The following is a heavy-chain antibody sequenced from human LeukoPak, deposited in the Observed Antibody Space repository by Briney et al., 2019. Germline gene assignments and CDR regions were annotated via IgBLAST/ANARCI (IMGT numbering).Heavy chain of an antibody. CDR2: ISSSGSTI. J-gene: IGHJ4*02. V-gene: IGHV3-48*04. CDR1: GFTFSSYS. D-gene: IGHD5-18*01. CDR3: AREDTAMVIPFDY. Sequence: PGGSLRLSCAASGFTFSSYSMNWVRQAPGKGLEWVSYISSSGSTIYYADSVKGRFTISRDNAKNSLYLQMNSLRAEDTAVYYCAREDTAMVIPFDYWGQGTLVTVSS.